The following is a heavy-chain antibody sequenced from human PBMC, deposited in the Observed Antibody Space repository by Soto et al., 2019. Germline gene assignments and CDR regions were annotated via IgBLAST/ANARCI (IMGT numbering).Heavy chain of an antibody. D-gene: IGHD5-12*01. V-gene: IGHV3-30-3*01. CDR2: ISNHGDKK. CDR3: AREEGGYSGYDANWFDS. J-gene: IGHJ5*01. CDR1: GFTFNTYA. Sequence: GGSLRLSCAASGFTFNTYAIHWVRQAPGKGLEWVAVISNHGDKKYYADSVKGRFSISRDNSKNKSFLQVNSLRTEDTAVYYCAREEGGYSGYDANWFDSWGQGTLVTVSS.